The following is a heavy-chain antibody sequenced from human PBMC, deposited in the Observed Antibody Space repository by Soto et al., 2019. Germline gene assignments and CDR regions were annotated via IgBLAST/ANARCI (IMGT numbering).Heavy chain of an antibody. CDR2: IYSGGNT. CDR3: ARAQSASANFGY. J-gene: IGHJ4*02. Sequence: GGSLRLSCAASGFTVSSNYMSWVRQAPGKGLEWVSVIYSGGNTYYADSVKGRFTISRDNSKNTLYLQMDSLRAEDTAVYYCARAQSASANFGYWGQGTLVTVSS. CDR1: GFTVSSNY. V-gene: IGHV3-66*01. D-gene: IGHD2-15*01.